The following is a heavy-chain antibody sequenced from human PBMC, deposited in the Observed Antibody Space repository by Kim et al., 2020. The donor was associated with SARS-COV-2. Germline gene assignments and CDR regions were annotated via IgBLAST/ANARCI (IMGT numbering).Heavy chain of an antibody. D-gene: IGHD6-19*01. CDR3: AKDHPSSGWPAFDS. CDR2: INNGGNR. J-gene: IGHJ4*02. V-gene: IGHV3-23*01. CDR1: GFTFSSRA. Sequence: GGSLRLSCVASGFTFSSRAMSWVRQTPEKGLEWVASINNGGNRYYADSVQGRFTVSRDITKATLYIQMNSLRAEDSALYNCAKDHPSSGWPAFDSWGQGT.